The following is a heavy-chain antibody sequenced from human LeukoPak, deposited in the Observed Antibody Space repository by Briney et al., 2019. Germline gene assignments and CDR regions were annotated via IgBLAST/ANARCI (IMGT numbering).Heavy chain of an antibody. J-gene: IGHJ6*02. Sequence: GGSLRLSCAASGFTFSSYGIHWVRQAPGRGLDWVAIISYDENNKYYADSVKGRFTVSRDNSQNTLWLQMNSLRVEDTAIYYCAKSGGSSNSYYYGMDVWGQGTTVTV. D-gene: IGHD1-26*01. V-gene: IGHV3-30*18. CDR3: AKSGGSSNSYYYGMDV. CDR1: GFTFSSYG. CDR2: ISYDENNK.